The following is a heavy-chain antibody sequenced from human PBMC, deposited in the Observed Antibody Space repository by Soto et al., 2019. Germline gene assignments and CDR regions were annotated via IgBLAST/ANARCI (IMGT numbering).Heavy chain of an antibody. CDR3: AKIVGATVKPLFDY. J-gene: IGHJ4*02. V-gene: IGHV3-23*01. Sequence: XGSLRLSCAASGFTFSSYAMSWVRQAPGKGLEWVSAISGSGGSTYYADSVKGRFTISRDNSKNTLYLQMNSLRAEDTAVYYCAKIVGATVKPLFDYWGQGTLVTVSS. D-gene: IGHD1-26*01. CDR1: GFTFSSYA. CDR2: ISGSGGST.